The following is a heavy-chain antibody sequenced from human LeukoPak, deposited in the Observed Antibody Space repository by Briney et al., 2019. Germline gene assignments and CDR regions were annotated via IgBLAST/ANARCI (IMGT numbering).Heavy chain of an antibody. V-gene: IGHV3-15*01. CDR1: GFTFSNAW. Sequence: PGGSLRLSCAASGFTFSNAWMSWVRQAPGKGLEWVGRIKSKTYGGTTDYAAPVKGRFTISRDDSKNTLYLQMNSLKIEDTAVYYCTTATSCWGQGSLVTVSS. CDR2: IKSKTYGGTT. J-gene: IGHJ4*02. CDR3: TTATSC. D-gene: IGHD6-6*01.